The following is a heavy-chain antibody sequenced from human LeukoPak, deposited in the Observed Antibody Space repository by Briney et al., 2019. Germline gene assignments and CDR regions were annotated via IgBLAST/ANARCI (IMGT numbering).Heavy chain of an antibody. D-gene: IGHD5-12*01. V-gene: IGHV3-30*04. CDR2: ISYDGSNK. Sequence: GGSLRLSCAASGFTFSSYAMHWVRQAPGKGLEWVAVISYDGSNKYYADSVKGRFTISRDNSKNTLYLQMNSLRAEDTAVYYCARSGGYCYYYGMDVWGQGTTVTVSS. CDR1: GFTFSSYA. CDR3: ARSGGYCYYYGMDV. J-gene: IGHJ6*02.